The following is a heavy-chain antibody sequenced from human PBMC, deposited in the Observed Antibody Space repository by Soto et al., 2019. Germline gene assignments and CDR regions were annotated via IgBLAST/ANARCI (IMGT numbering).Heavy chain of an antibody. CDR2: ISAYNGNT. CDR1: GYTFTNYG. CDR3: ARDSPPVDY. J-gene: IGHJ4*02. Sequence: QVQLVQSGAEVKKPGASVKVSCKASGYTFTNYGISWVRQAPGQGLEWMGWISAYNGNTNYAQKRQGXXTXPTDTATSTAYMELRSLRSDDTAVYYCARDSPPVDYWGQGTLVTVSS. V-gene: IGHV1-18*01.